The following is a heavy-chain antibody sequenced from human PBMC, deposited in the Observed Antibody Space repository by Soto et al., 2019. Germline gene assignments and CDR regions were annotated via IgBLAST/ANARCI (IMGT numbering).Heavy chain of an antibody. CDR3: ARGRIVASIQDAFEI. Sequence: QGQLLQSGDEVKKPGASVRVSCRASGYDFTSYGISWVRQAPGQGLEWVSWISAYNGKRDTAQKFQGRVTMTLATSTDTAHMELGDLTSADTAVYYCARGRIVASIQDAFEIWGQGTMVAVSS. V-gene: IGHV1-18*01. CDR1: GYDFTSYG. J-gene: IGHJ3*02. CDR2: ISAYNGKR. D-gene: IGHD2-21*01.